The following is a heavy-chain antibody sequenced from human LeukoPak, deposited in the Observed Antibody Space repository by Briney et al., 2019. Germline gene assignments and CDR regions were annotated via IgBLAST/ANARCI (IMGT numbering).Heavy chain of an antibody. CDR2: INPNSGGT. CDR3: ARGEYSSSTFDY. Sequence: ASVRVSCKASGYTFTGYYMHWVRQAPGQGLEWMGWINPNSGGTNYAQKFQGRVTMTRDTSISTAYMELSRLRSDDTAVYYCARGEYSSSTFDYWGQGTLVTVSS. V-gene: IGHV1-2*02. J-gene: IGHJ4*02. CDR1: GYTFTGYY. D-gene: IGHD6-13*01.